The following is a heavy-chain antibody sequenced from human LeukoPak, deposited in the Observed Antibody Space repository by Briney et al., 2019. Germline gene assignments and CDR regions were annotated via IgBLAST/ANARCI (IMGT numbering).Heavy chain of an antibody. Sequence: ASVKVSCKASGYTLTSYDINWVRQATGQGLEWMGWMNPNSGNTGYAQKFQGRVTITADKSTSTAYMELSSLRSEDTAVYYCARDQSYGSGSYYTLVNWFDPWGQGTLVTVSS. CDR1: GYTLTSYD. CDR2: MNPNSGNT. J-gene: IGHJ5*02. V-gene: IGHV1-8*01. D-gene: IGHD3-10*01. CDR3: ARDQSYGSGSYYTLVNWFDP.